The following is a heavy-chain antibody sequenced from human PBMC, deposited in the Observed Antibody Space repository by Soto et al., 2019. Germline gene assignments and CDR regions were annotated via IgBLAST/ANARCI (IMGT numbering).Heavy chain of an antibody. CDR2: INAGNGNT. CDR1: GYTFTSYA. V-gene: IGHV1-3*01. CDR3: ARWQLILSGWFDP. Sequence: GASVKFSCKASGYTFTSYAMHWVRQAPGQRLEWMGWINAGNGNTKYSQKFQGRVTITRDTSASTAYMELSSLRSEDTAVYYCARWQLILSGWFDPWGQGTLVTVSS. D-gene: IGHD6-6*01. J-gene: IGHJ5*02.